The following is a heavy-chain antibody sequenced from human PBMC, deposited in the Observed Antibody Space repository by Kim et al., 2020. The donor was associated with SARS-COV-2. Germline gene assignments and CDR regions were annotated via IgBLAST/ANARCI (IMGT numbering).Heavy chain of an antibody. CDR2: ISGSGGST. V-gene: IGHV3-23*01. D-gene: IGHD2-2*01. Sequence: GGSLRLSCAASGFTFSSYAMSWVRQAPGKGLEWVSAISGSGGSTYYADSVKGRFTISRDNSKNTLYLQMNSLRAEDTAVYYCAKALGPAAIFQCAFDIWGQGTMVTVSS. CDR1: GFTFSSYA. J-gene: IGHJ3*02. CDR3: AKALGPAAIFQCAFDI.